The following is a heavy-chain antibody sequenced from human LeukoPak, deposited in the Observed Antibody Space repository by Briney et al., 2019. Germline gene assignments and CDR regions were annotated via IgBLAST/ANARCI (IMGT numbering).Heavy chain of an antibody. Sequence: SETLSLTCTVSGGSISSYFWSWIRQPPGKTLEWIGDIHYSGTTNYNPSLKSRVTISVDTSKNQFSLKLSSVTAADTAVYYCARHDYYDSSGYYYAENVANAFDIWGQGTMVTVSS. CDR2: IHYSGTT. CDR3: ARHDYYDSSGYYYAENVANAFDI. V-gene: IGHV4-59*08. J-gene: IGHJ3*02. D-gene: IGHD3-22*01. CDR1: GGSISSYF.